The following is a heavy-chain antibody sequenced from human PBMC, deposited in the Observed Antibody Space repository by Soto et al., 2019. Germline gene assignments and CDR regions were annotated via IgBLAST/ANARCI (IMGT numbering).Heavy chain of an antibody. CDR1: GGSFSGYY. J-gene: IGHJ5*02. Sequence: SETLSLTCAVYGGSFSGYYWSWIRQPPGKGLEWTGEINHSGSTNYNPSLKSRVTISVDTSKNQFSLKLSSVTAADTAVYYCAKPPPSTITMVRGVKWFDPWGQGTLVTVSS. CDR2: INHSGST. V-gene: IGHV4-34*01. D-gene: IGHD3-10*01. CDR3: AKPPPSTITMVRGVKWFDP.